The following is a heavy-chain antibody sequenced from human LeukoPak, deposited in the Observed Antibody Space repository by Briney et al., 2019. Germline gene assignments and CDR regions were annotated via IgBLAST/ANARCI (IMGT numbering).Heavy chain of an antibody. CDR3: AKEGGSGWYGDY. CDR1: GFTFSHFW. J-gene: IGHJ4*02. CDR2: IKKTGSET. V-gene: IGHV3-7*01. Sequence: PGGSLRLSCAASGFTFSHFWMSWVRQAPGKGLEWVAYIKKTGSETYYVDSVKGRFTISRDNSKNTLYLQMNSLRAEDTAVYYCAKEGGSGWYGDYWGQGTLVTVSS. D-gene: IGHD6-19*01.